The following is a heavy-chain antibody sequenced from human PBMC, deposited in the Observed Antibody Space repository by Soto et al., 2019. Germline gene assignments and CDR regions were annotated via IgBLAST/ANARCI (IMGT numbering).Heavy chain of an antibody. J-gene: IGHJ3*02. Sequence: ASVKVSCKASGYTFTGYYMHWVRQAPGQGLEWMGWTNPNSGGTNYAQKFQGWVTMTRDTSISTAYMELSRLRSDDTAVYYCARYSPRSYSGYAYDAFDIWGQGTMVTVSS. D-gene: IGHD5-12*01. CDR2: TNPNSGGT. CDR3: ARYSPRSYSGYAYDAFDI. CDR1: GYTFTGYY. V-gene: IGHV1-2*04.